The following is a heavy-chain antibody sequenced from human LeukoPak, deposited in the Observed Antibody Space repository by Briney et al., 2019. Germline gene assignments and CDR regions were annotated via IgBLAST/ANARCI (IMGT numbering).Heavy chain of an antibody. D-gene: IGHD6-13*01. CDR2: ISSSSSYI. CDR1: GFTFSSYS. J-gene: IGHJ3*02. V-gene: IGHV3-21*01. CDR3: ARDLCSSWLVCAFDI. Sequence: GGSLRLSCAASGFTFSSYSMNWVRQAPGKGLEWVSSISSSSSYIYYADSVKGRFTISRDNAKNSLYLQMNSLRAEDTAVYYCARDLCSSWLVCAFDIWGQGTMVTVSS.